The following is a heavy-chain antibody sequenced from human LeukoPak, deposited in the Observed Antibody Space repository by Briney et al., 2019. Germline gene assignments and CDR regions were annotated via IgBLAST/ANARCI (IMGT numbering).Heavy chain of an antibody. J-gene: IGHJ6*03. V-gene: IGHV4-61*02. CDR2: TYTSGST. Sequence: SQTLSLTCIVSGGSITSGNYYWSWIRQPAGRGLERIGRTYTSGSTDYNPSLKSRVTISVDTSKNQFSLKLSSVTAADTAIYYCAREGFYDSSGYFYYYYMDVWGKGTTVTVSS. CDR3: AREGFYDSSGYFYYYYMDV. D-gene: IGHD3-22*01. CDR1: GGSITSGNYY.